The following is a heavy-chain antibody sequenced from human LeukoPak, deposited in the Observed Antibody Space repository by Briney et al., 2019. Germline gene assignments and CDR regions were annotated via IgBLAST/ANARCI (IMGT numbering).Heavy chain of an antibody. D-gene: IGHD6-13*01. V-gene: IGHV3-72*01. CDR2: SRNKANSYTT. J-gene: IGHJ4*02. CDR1: GFTFSDHY. CDR3: ARAYSTTWYSPGY. Sequence: GGSLRLSCAASGFTFSDHYMDWVRQAPGKGLEWGGRSRNKANSYTTDYAASVKGRFTISRDDSKNSLYLQMNSLKTEDTAIYYCARAYSTTWYSPGYWGQGTLVTVSS.